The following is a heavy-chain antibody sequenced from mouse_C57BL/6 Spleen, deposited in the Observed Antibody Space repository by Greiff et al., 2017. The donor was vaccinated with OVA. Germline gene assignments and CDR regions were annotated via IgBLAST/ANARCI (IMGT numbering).Heavy chain of an antibody. D-gene: IGHD2-5*01. V-gene: IGHV1-54*01. CDR2: INPGSGGT. J-gene: IGHJ1*03. CDR1: GYAFTNYL. CDR3: ARGGTYYSNYGGYFDV. Sequence: VQLQQSGAELVRPGTSVKVSCKASGYAFTNYLIEWVKQRPGQGLEWIGVINPGSGGTNYNEKFKGKATLTADKSSSTAYMQLSSLTSEDSAVYCCARGGTYYSNYGGYFDVWGTGTTVTVSS.